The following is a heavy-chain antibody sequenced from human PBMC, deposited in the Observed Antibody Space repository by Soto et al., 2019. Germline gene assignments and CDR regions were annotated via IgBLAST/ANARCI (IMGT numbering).Heavy chain of an antibody. D-gene: IGHD3-3*01. CDR2: IYYSGST. J-gene: IGHJ5*02. CDR1: GGSISSYY. Sequence: NPSETLSLTXTVSGGSISSYYWSWIRQPPGKGLEWIGYIYYSGSTNYNPSLKSRVTISVDTSKNQFSLKLSSVTAADTAVYYCARVLFGRGNWFDPWGQGTLVTVSS. V-gene: IGHV4-59*01. CDR3: ARVLFGRGNWFDP.